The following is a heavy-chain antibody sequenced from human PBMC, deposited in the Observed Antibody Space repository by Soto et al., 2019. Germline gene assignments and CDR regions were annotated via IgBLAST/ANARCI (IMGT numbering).Heavy chain of an antibody. CDR3: ASGGRSGYYGKY. V-gene: IGHV3-30-3*01. D-gene: IGHD3-3*01. Sequence: QVQLVESGGGVVQPGRSLRLSCAASGFTFSSYAMHWVRQAPGKGLEWVAVISYDGSNKYYADSVKGRFTISRDNSKNTLYLQMNSLRAEDTAVYYCASGGRSGYYGKYWGQGTLVTVSS. J-gene: IGHJ4*02. CDR2: ISYDGSNK. CDR1: GFTFSSYA.